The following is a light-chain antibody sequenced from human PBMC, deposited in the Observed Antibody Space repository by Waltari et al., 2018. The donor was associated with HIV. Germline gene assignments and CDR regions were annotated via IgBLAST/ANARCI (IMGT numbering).Light chain of an antibody. CDR1: SSNIGDNY. CDR2: RNR. CDR3: AAWDDSLSGWV. V-gene: IGLV1-47*01. J-gene: IGLJ3*02. Sequence: QSALTQPPSTSGTPGQTVTIPCSGSSSNIGDNYVSWYQQLPGTAPKLLIYRNRQRPSVVRDRFSGSKSGTSASLAINDLRSEDEAEYHCAAWDDSLSGWVFGGGTNLTVL.